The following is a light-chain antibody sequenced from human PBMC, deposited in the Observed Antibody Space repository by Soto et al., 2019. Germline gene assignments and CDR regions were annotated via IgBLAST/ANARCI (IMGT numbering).Light chain of an antibody. Sequence: EIVLTQSPGALSLSPGERATLSCRASQTASSSHLAWYQQKPGQAPRLLIYDASNRATGIPARFSGSGSGTDFTLTISSLEPEDFAVYYCQQRSNWPITFGQGTRLEIK. CDR1: QTASSSH. J-gene: IGKJ5*01. CDR2: DAS. CDR3: QQRSNWPIT. V-gene: IGKV3D-20*02.